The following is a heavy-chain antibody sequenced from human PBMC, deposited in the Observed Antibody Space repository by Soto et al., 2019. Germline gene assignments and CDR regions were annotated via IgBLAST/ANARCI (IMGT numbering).Heavy chain of an antibody. J-gene: IGHJ4*02. V-gene: IGHV1-24*01. D-gene: IGHD5-12*01. CDR2: FDPEDGET. CDR1: GYTLTELS. CDR3: ATEAGSGYDHYYFDY. Sequence: GASVKVSCKVSGYTLTELSMHWVRQAPGKGLEWMGGFDPEDGETIYAQKFQGRVTMTEGTSTDTAYMELSSLRSEDTAVYYCATEAGSGYDHYYFDYWGQGTLVTVSS.